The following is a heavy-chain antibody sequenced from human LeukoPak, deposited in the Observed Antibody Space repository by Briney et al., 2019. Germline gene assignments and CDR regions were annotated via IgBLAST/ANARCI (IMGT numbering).Heavy chain of an antibody. CDR3: TLYNWNYTGNFDN. J-gene: IGHJ4*02. CDR2: SRNKASSYTT. V-gene: IGHV3-72*01. CDR1: GFKFSDHY. D-gene: IGHD1-7*01. Sequence: GGSQRLSCAASGFKFSDHYIDWVRQAPGKGLEWVGRSRNKASSYTTEYAASVEGRFTISRDVSESSLYLQMNSLRTEDTAVYYCTLYNWNYTGNFDNWGQATLVTVSS.